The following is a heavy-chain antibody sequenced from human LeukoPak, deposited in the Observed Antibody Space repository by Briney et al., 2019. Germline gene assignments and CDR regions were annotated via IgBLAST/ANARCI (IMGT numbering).Heavy chain of an antibody. Sequence: GGSLRLSCAASGFTFSDYYMSWIRQAPGKGLEWVSYISSSAGTIYYADSVKGRFTISRDNAKNSVYLQMNSLRVEDTAVYYCARGIYSSGSRSFDYWGQGTLVTVSS. D-gene: IGHD5-18*01. CDR3: ARGIYSSGSRSFDY. CDR1: GFTFSDYY. J-gene: IGHJ4*02. CDR2: ISSSAGTI. V-gene: IGHV3-11*01.